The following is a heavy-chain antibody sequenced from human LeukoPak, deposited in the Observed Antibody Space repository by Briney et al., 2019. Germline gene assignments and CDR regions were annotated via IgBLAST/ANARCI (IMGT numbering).Heavy chain of an antibody. CDR1: GFTFSDYA. Sequence: GGSLRLSCAASGFTFSDYAMNWVRQAPGKGLGGFSFINSNSKTIYYADSVKGRFTISRDNAKNSLYLQMNSLRAEDTGVYYCARDTWYSNSWLHAFAIWGQGTVVTVSS. CDR3: ARDTWYSNSWLHAFAI. V-gene: IGHV3-48*01. J-gene: IGHJ3*02. CDR2: INSNSKTI. D-gene: IGHD6-13*01.